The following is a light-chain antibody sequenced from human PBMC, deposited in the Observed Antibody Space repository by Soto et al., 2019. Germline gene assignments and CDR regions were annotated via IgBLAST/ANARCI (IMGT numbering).Light chain of an antibody. CDR1: NIGSKS. CDR3: QVWDSRSDHVV. CDR2: HES. J-gene: IGLJ2*01. Sequence: SYELTQPPSVSVAPGKTARITCGGNNIGSKSVHWYQQKPGQAPVLVIYHESDRPSGIPERFSGSNSGNTATLTISRVEAGDEAEYYGQVWDSRSDHVVFGGGTQLTVL. V-gene: IGLV3-21*04.